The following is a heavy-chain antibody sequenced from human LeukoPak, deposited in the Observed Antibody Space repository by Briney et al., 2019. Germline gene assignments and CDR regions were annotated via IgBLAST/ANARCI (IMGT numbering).Heavy chain of an antibody. CDR1: GFTFSNLD. CDR3: AKDARRYSGWYFFDH. V-gene: IGHV3-23*01. Sequence: PGGSLRLSCVASGFTFSNLDMGWVRQAPGKGLEWVSVISDSGGTTYYADSVKGRFTISRDNSRNTLYLQMNSLRVDDTAVYYCAKDARRYSGWYFFDHWGQGTLVTVSS. J-gene: IGHJ4*02. D-gene: IGHD6-19*01. CDR2: ISDSGGTT.